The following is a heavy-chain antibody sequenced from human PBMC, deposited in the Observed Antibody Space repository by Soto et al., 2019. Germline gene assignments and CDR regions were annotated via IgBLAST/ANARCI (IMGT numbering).Heavy chain of an antibody. J-gene: IGHJ4*02. CDR3: AKDGAPRYCSRSSCHPAGAY. D-gene: IGHD2-15*01. Sequence: QVQLVESGGGVGQPGRSLRLSCAGSGLTFSNYGLHWVRQAPGKGLEWVAVIEYDGSHKYYADCVKGRFTISRDNSNKMLYLQMDSLRAEDTAVYYCAKDGAPRYCSRSSCHPAGAYWGQGTLVTVSS. CDR2: IEYDGSHK. CDR1: GLTFSNYG. V-gene: IGHV3-30*18.